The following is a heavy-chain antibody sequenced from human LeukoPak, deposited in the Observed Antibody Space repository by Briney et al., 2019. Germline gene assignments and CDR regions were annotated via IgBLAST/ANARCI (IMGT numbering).Heavy chain of an antibody. V-gene: IGHV5-51*01. D-gene: IGHD6-13*01. CDR3: ARRLGSNWCFDD. CDR2: LYPGDSET. J-gene: IGHJ4*02. Sequence: GESLKISCKGSGYRFTTYWIDWVPQMPGKGLEWMGILYPGDSETRYSPSFQGQVTISADRSITTAYLQWSSLKASDSAMYYCARRLGSNWCFDDWGQGTLVTVSS. CDR1: GYRFTTYW.